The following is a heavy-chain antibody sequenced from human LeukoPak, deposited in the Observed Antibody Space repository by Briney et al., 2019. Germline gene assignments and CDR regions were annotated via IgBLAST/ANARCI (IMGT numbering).Heavy chain of an antibody. CDR3: ARAPGGYDYVWGSYRYAPFDY. Sequence: SETLSLTCTVSGGSISSYYWSWIRQPPGKGLEWIGYIYCSGSTNYNPSLKSRVTISVDTSKNQFSLKLSSVTAADTAVYYCARAPGGYDYVWGSYRYAPFDYWGQGTLVTVSS. CDR2: IYCSGST. V-gene: IGHV4-59*01. CDR1: GGSISSYY. D-gene: IGHD3-16*02. J-gene: IGHJ4*02.